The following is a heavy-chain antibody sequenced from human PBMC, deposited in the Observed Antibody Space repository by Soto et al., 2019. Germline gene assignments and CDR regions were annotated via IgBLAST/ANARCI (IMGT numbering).Heavy chain of an antibody. CDR2: IYYSGST. J-gene: IGHJ5*02. D-gene: IGHD3-3*01. CDR3: ARHYDFWSGYYCFDP. V-gene: IGHV4-59*01. Sequence: SETLSLTCTVSGGSIRRYYWGWVREPPGKGLEWIGYIYYSGSTNYNPSLKSRVTISVDTSKNQFSLKLSSVTAADTAVYYCARHYDFWSGYYCFDPWGQGTLVTVSS. CDR1: GGSIRRYY.